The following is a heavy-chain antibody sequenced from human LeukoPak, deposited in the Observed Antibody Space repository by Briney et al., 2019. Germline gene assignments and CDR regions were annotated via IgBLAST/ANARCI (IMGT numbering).Heavy chain of an antibody. J-gene: IGHJ6*03. CDR2: INQDESEK. CDR1: GFTFSSYW. CDR3: AKTEGSGLVYYFMDV. V-gene: IGHV3-7*03. Sequence: GGSLRLSCAASGFTFSSYWMNWVRQAPGKGLEWVANINQDESEKYYVDSVKGRFTISRDNAKNSLYLQMNSLRAEDTAIYYCAKTEGSGLVYYFMDVWGKGTTVTISS. D-gene: IGHD3-10*01.